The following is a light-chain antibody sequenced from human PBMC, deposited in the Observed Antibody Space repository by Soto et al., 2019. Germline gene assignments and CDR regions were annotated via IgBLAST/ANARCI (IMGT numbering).Light chain of an antibody. CDR3: CSYTSSSALPV. Sequence: QSVLTQPASVSGSPGQSITISCTGTSSDVGGYNYVSWYQQHPGKAPKLMIYEVSNRPSGVSNRFSGSKSGNTASLTISGLLTEDEADYYCCSYTSSSALPVFGTGTKVTVL. CDR1: SSDVGGYNY. CDR2: EVS. J-gene: IGLJ1*01. V-gene: IGLV2-14*01.